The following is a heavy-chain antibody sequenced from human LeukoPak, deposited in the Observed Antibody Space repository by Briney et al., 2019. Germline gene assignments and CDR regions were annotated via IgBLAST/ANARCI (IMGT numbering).Heavy chain of an antibody. CDR3: AKDSHYYYDSSGSNYFDY. Sequence: GGSLRLSCAASGFTFSSYGMSWVRQAPGKGLEWVSAISGSGGSTYYADSVKGRFTISRDNSKNTLYLQMNSLRAEDTAVYYCAKDSHYYYDSSGSNYFDYWGQGTLVTVSS. J-gene: IGHJ4*02. CDR2: ISGSGGST. V-gene: IGHV3-23*01. CDR1: GFTFSSYG. D-gene: IGHD3-22*01.